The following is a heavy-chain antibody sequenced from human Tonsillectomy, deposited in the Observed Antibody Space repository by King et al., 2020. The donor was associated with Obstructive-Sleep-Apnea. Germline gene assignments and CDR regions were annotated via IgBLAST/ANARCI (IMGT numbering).Heavy chain of an antibody. Sequence: QLQESGPGLVKPSETLSLTCTVSGGSISSSSYYWGLIRQPPGKGLEWIGSIYYSGVTYYNPSLKSRGTISVATSKNQFSLKLSPVTAADTAVYYCARLGSGYDVDYWGQGTLVTVSS. CDR1: GGSISSSSYY. V-gene: IGHV4-39*01. D-gene: IGHD5-12*01. CDR2: IYYSGVT. CDR3: ARLGSGYDVDY. J-gene: IGHJ4*02.